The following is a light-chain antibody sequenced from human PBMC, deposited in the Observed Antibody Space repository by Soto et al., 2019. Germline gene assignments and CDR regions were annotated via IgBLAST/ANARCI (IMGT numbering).Light chain of an antibody. CDR3: SSFRSGGTFV. J-gene: IGLJ1*01. Sequence: QSVLAQPTSVSGSPGQSIAISCTGTSSDVGGCNYVSWHQQHPGKAPKVLISVVSNRPSGVSNRFSGSKSGNTASLTISGLQAEDEADYYCSSFRSGGTFVFGSGTKLTVL. CDR1: SSDVGGCNY. V-gene: IGLV2-14*01. CDR2: VVS.